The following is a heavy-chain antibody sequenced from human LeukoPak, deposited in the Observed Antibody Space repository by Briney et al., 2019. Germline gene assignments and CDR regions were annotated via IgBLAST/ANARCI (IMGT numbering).Heavy chain of an antibody. D-gene: IGHD3-22*01. CDR2: ISSSSSTI. CDR3: AFLITYYYDIGAFDI. CDR1: GFTFSSYS. Sequence: QAGGSLRLSCAASGFTFSSYSMNWVRQAPGKGLEWVSYISSSSSTIYYADSVKGRFTISRDNAKNSLYLQMNSLRAEDTAVYYCAFLITYYYDIGAFDIWGQGTMVTVSS. V-gene: IGHV3-48*04. J-gene: IGHJ3*02.